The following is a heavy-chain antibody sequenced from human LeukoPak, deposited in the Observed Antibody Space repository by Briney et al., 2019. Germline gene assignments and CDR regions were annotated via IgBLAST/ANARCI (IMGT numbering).Heavy chain of an antibody. CDR2: IRYDGSNK. J-gene: IGHJ4*02. D-gene: IGHD3-10*01. Sequence: GGSLRLSCAASGFTFSSYGMHWVRQAPGKGLEWVAFIRYDGSNKYYADSVKGRFTISRDNSKNTLYLQMNSLRAEDTAVYYCARDLGYYGSGSYSVSAYWGQGTLVTVSS. V-gene: IGHV3-30*02. CDR1: GFTFSSYG. CDR3: ARDLGYYGSGSYSVSAY.